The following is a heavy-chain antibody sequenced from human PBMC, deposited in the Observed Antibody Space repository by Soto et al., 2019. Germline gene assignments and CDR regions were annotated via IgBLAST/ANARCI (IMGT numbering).Heavy chain of an antibody. D-gene: IGHD6-13*01. CDR3: VTFAGTYRDLDY. J-gene: IGHJ4*02. CDR2: IIPIFGTA. V-gene: IGHV1-69*13. CDR1: GYTFTSYA. Sequence: ASVTVSCKASGYTFTSYAINWVRQAPGQGLEWMGGIIPIFGTANYAQKFQGRVTITADESTRTAYMELSSLRSEDTAVYYCVTFAGTYRDLDYWGQGTLVTVSS.